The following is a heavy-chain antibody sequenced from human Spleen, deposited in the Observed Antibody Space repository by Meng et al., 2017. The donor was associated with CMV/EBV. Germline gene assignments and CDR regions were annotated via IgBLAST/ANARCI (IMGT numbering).Heavy chain of an antibody. CDR3: ARDPVSSIVVVPAAIRGAFDI. CDR1: GFTFSSYW. Sequence: GESLKISCAASGFTFSSYWMSWVRQAPGKGLEWVANIKQDGSEKYYVDSVKGRFTISRDNAKNSLYLQMNSLRAEDTAVYYCARDPVSSIVVVPAAIRGAFDIWGQGTMVTVSS. D-gene: IGHD2-2*01. V-gene: IGHV3-7*01. CDR2: IKQDGSEK. J-gene: IGHJ3*02.